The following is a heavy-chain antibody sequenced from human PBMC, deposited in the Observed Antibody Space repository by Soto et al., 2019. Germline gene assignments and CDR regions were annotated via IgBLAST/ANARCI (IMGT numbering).Heavy chain of an antibody. CDR2: IYYSGST. CDR1: GGSISSYY. D-gene: IGHD2-15*01. Sequence: SETLSLTCTVSGGSISSYYWSWIRQPPGKGLEWIGYIYYSGSTNYNPSLKSRVTISVDTSKNQFSLKLSSVTAADTAVYYCARDVVVVVAAQTYYYGMDVWGQGTTVTVSS. V-gene: IGHV4-59*01. CDR3: ARDVVVVVAAQTYYYGMDV. J-gene: IGHJ6*02.